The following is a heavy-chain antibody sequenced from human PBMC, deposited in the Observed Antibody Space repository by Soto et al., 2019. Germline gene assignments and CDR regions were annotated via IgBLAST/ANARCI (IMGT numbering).Heavy chain of an antibody. CDR1: GGSISSYY. CDR3: ARSDGRY. Sequence: SETMSLTCTVAGGSISSYYWSWIRQPPGKGLEWIGYIYYSGSTNYNPSLKSRVTISVDTSKNQFSLKLSSVTAADTAVYYCARSDGRYWGQGTLVTVSS. V-gene: IGHV4-59*01. CDR2: IYYSGST. J-gene: IGHJ4*02.